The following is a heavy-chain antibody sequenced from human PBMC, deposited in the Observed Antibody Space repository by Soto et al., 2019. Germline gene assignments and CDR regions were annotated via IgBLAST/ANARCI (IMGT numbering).Heavy chain of an antibody. Sequence: XXTLSLTCTVSGCSISSYYWGWVRQPPGKGLEWIGYIYYSGSTNYNPSLKSRVTISVDTSKNQFSLKLSSVTAADKAVYYCARLTYYDFWSGYGWFDPWGQGTLVTVSS. V-gene: IGHV4-59*08. J-gene: IGHJ5*02. CDR1: GCSISSYY. CDR2: IYYSGST. D-gene: IGHD3-3*01. CDR3: ARLTYYDFWSGYGWFDP.